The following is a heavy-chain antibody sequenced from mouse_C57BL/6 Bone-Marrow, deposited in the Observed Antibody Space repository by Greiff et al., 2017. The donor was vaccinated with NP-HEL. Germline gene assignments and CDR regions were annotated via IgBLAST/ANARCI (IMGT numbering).Heavy chain of an antibody. CDR2: IYPRSGNT. CDR3: ARSCYYGSSLAY. V-gene: IGHV1-81*01. D-gene: IGHD1-1*01. CDR1: GYTFTSYG. J-gene: IGHJ3*01. Sequence: QVQLKQSGAELARPGASVKLSCKASGYTFTSYGISWVKQSTGQGLEWIGEIYPRSGNTYYNEKFKGKATLTAGKSSSTAYMELRSLTSEDSAVYFCARSCYYGSSLAYWGQGTLVTVSA.